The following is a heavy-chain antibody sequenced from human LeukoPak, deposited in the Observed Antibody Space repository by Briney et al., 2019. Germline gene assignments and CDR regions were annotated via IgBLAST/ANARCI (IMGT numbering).Heavy chain of an antibody. J-gene: IGHJ4*02. CDR2: LSRGGGTT. V-gene: IGHV3-23*01. CDR1: GFNFNMFA. D-gene: IGHD2-8*01. Sequence: PGGSLRLSCTGSGFNFNMFAMNWVRQAPGQGLEWVSGLSRGGGTTNYADSVKGRFTISRDKSKNMVFLQMNSLRPEDTAVYYCAKEQRIRHCSEGVCMEGYYSDYWGQGSLVTVSS. CDR3: AKEQRIRHCSEGVCMEGYYSDY.